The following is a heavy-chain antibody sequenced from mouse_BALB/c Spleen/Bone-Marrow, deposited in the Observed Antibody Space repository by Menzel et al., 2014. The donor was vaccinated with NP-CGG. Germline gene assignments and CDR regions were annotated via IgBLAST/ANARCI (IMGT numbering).Heavy chain of an antibody. Sequence: VQLQQSGPELVKPGSSVRISRKASGYTFTSYYIHWVKQRPGQGLEWIGWIYPGNVNTNYNEKFEDKATLTADKSSSTAYMHLSSLTSEDSAVYFCARGDYYRSPMDYWGQGTSVTVSS. CDR1: GYTFTSYY. V-gene: IGHV1S56*01. CDR2: IYPGNVNT. D-gene: IGHD2-14*01. J-gene: IGHJ4*01. CDR3: ARGDYYRSPMDY.